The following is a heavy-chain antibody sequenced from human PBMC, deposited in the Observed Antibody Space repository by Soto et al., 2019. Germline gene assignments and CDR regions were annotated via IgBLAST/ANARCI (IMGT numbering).Heavy chain of an antibody. Sequence: GGSLKISCKTSGYSFTSNWIGWVRQMPGKGLEWMGIIYPGDFDTRYSPSFQGQVSISADKSISTAYLQWSSLKASDTAMYYCARLARTILGTITLSPSGYFDNWGQGTLVTVSS. CDR2: IYPGDFDT. D-gene: IGHD3-3*01. V-gene: IGHV5-51*01. CDR1: GYSFTSNW. J-gene: IGHJ4*02. CDR3: ARLARTILGTITLSPSGYFDN.